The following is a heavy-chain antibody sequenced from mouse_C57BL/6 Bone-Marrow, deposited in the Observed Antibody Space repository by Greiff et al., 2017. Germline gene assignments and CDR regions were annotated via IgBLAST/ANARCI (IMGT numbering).Heavy chain of an antibody. Sequence: VQLQQSGAELARPGASVKLSCKASGYTFTSYGISWVKQRTGPGLEWIGEIYPRSGNTYYNEKFKGKATLTADKSSSTAYMELRSLTAEDSAVYFCARHPYAMDYWGQGTSVTVSS. V-gene: IGHV1-81*01. CDR3: ARHPYAMDY. CDR1: GYTFTSYG. CDR2: IYPRSGNT. J-gene: IGHJ4*01.